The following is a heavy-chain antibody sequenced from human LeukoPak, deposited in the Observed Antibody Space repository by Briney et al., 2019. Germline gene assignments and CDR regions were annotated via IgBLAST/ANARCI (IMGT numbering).Heavy chain of an antibody. J-gene: IGHJ5*02. CDR1: GFTFSDHY. Sequence: PGGSLRLSCAASGFTFSDHYMDWVRQAPGKGLEWVGRTRNKANSYTTEYAASVKGRFTISRDDSKNSLYLQMNSLKTEDTAVYYCATADYDSSGSWGQGTLVTVSS. CDR3: ATADYDSSGS. D-gene: IGHD3-22*01. CDR2: TRNKANSYTT. V-gene: IGHV3-72*01.